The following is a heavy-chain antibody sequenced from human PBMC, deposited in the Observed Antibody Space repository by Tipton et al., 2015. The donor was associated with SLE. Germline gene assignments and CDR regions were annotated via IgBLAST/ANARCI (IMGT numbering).Heavy chain of an antibody. J-gene: IGHJ6*02. D-gene: IGHD2-15*01. CDR3: AVAVVPAGMDV. V-gene: IGHV4-59*01. Sequence: TLSLTCTVSSGSISSYFWSWIRQPPGKGLEWIGDIHYTVSTNYNPSLNSRVTISVDTSKNQFSLKLSSVTAADTAVYYCAVAVVPAGMDVWGQGTTVTVSS. CDR2: IHYTVST. CDR1: SGSISSYF.